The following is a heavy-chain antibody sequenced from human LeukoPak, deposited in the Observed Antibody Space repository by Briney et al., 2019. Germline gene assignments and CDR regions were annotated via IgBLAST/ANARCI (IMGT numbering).Heavy chain of an antibody. CDR1: GYTFTGYY. J-gene: IGHJ4*02. D-gene: IGHD3-22*01. CDR3: ARQISSVYYY. CDR2: IHPNSGGT. V-gene: IGHV1-2*02. Sequence: ASVKVSCKASGYTFTGYYIHWVRQAPGQGLEWMGWIHPNSGGTNYAQKFQGRVTVTRDTSITTAYMELSRLISDDTAVYYCARQISSVYYYWGQGTLVTASS.